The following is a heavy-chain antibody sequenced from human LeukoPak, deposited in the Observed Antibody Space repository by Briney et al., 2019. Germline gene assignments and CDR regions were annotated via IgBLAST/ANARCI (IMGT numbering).Heavy chain of an antibody. CDR1: GFTVSGSA. Sequence: GGSLRLSCTASGFTVSGSAMHWVRQASGKGLEWVGRIRSRANSYVTAYAASVEGRFTISRDDSANTAYLQMNSLRTEDTAVYYCARQWFGDYWGQGTLVTVSS. D-gene: IGHD3-10*01. V-gene: IGHV3-73*01. CDR2: IRSRANSYVT. CDR3: ARQWFGDY. J-gene: IGHJ4*02.